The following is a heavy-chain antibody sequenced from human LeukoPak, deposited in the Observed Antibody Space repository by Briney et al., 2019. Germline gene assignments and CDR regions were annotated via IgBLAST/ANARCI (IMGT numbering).Heavy chain of an antibody. CDR1: GYTFTGYY. V-gene: IGHV1-2*06. CDR3: AREQFLEWSYYGMDV. J-gene: IGHJ6*02. Sequence: ASVKVSCKASGYTFTGYYMHWVRQAPGQGLEWMGRINPNSGGTNYAQKFQGRVTMTRDTSISTAYMELSRLRSDDTAVYYCAREQFLEWSYYGMDVWGQGTTVTVSS. D-gene: IGHD3-3*01. CDR2: INPNSGGT.